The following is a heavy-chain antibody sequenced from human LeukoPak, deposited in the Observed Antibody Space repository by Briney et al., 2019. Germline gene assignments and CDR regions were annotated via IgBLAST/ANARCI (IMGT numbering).Heavy chain of an antibody. CDR1: GGSFSGYY. CDR3: AKSNGYGLVDI. Sequence: SETLSLTCAVYGGSFSGYYWGWVRQPPGKGLEWIGNIFYSGSTYYSPSLKSRVTISLDTSRNQFSLKLNSVTAADTAVYYCAKSNGYGLVDIWGQGTMVTVSS. D-gene: IGHD3-10*01. CDR2: IFYSGST. J-gene: IGHJ3*02. V-gene: IGHV4-34*12.